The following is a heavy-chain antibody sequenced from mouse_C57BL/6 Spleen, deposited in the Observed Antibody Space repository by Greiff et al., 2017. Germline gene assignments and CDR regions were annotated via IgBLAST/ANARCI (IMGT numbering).Heavy chain of an antibody. CDR3: ASSYYYGSSPFDD. V-gene: IGHV1-74*01. CDR2: IHPSDSDT. D-gene: IGHD1-1*01. J-gene: IGHJ2*01. CDR1: GYTFTSYW. Sequence: QVQLQQPGAELVKPGASVKVSCKASGYTFTSYWMHWVKQRPGQGLEWIGRIHPSDSDTNYNQKFKGKATFTVDKSSSTAYMQLSSLTSEDSAVYYCASSYYYGSSPFDDWGKGTTLTVSS.